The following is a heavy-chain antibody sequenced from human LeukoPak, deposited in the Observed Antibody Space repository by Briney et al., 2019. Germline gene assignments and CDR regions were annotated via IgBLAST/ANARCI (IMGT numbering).Heavy chain of an antibody. J-gene: IGHJ4*02. CDR3: ARRGSGSYTH. CDR2: INHSGSA. CDR1: GGFFTGYS. D-gene: IGHD1-26*01. Sequence: PSETLSLTCAVYGGFFTGYSWTWIRQPPGKGLEWIGDINHSGSANYNPSLRSRVTISIDTSKNQFSLKLRSVTAADTAVYYCARRGSGSYTHWGQGTLVTVSS. V-gene: IGHV4-34*01.